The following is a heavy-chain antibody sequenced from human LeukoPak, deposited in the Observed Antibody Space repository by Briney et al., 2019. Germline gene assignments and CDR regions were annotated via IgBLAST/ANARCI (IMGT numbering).Heavy chain of an antibody. CDR2: ISSSSSTI. Sequence: GGSLRLSCAASGLTFSSYSMNWVRQAPGKGLEWVSYISSSSSTIYYADSVKGRFTISRDNAKNSLYLQMNSLRAEDTAVYYCARAIDCSSTSCYNPDYWGQGTLVTVSS. V-gene: IGHV3-48*01. CDR3: ARAIDCSSTSCYNPDY. D-gene: IGHD2-2*02. CDR1: GLTFSSYS. J-gene: IGHJ4*02.